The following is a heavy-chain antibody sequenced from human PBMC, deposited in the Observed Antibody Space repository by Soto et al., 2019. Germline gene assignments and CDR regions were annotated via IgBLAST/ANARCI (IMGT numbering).Heavy chain of an antibody. J-gene: IGHJ5*02. V-gene: IGHV1-69*01. Sequence: QVQLVQSGAEVKKPGSSVKVSCKASGGTFSSYAISWVRQAPGQGLEWMGGIIPIFGTANYAQKFQGRVTITADESTSTAYMELSSLRSEDTAVYYCATYQLLYLDDLYNWFDPWGQGTLVTVSS. CDR1: GGTFSSYA. CDR3: ATYQLLYLDDLYNWFDP. CDR2: IIPIFGTA. D-gene: IGHD2-2*02.